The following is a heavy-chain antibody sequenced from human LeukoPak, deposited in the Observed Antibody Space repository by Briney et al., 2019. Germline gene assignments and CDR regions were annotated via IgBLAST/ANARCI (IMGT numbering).Heavy chain of an antibody. CDR1: GFTFSSYG. Sequence: GGSLRLSCAVSGFTFSSYGMHWVRQAPGKGLEWVAVIWYDGSNKYYADSVKGRFTISRDNSKNTLYLQMNSLRAEDTAVYYCARSQHYDYVWGSYRSLYYYGMDVWGQGTTVTVSS. D-gene: IGHD3-16*02. CDR3: ARSQHYDYVWGSYRSLYYYGMDV. J-gene: IGHJ6*02. CDR2: IWYDGSNK. V-gene: IGHV3-33*08.